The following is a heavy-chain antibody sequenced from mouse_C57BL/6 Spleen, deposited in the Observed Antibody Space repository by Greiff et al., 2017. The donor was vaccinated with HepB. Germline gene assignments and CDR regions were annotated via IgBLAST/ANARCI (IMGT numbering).Heavy chain of an antibody. CDR2: IYPRSGNT. CDR1: GYTFTSYG. CDR3: AREDYGSSSNFDY. J-gene: IGHJ2*01. D-gene: IGHD1-1*01. Sequence: QVQLQHSGAELARPGASVKLSCKASGYTFTSYGISWVKQRTGQGLEWIGEIYPRSGNTYYNEKFKGKATLTADKSSSTAYMQLSSLTSEDSAVYFCAREDYGSSSNFDYWGQGTTLTVSS. V-gene: IGHV1-81*01.